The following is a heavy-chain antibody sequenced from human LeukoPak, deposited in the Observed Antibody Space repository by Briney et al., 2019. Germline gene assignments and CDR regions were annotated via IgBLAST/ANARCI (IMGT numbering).Heavy chain of an antibody. CDR3: ARFGESLGYYYYNYMDV. J-gene: IGHJ6*03. CDR1: GYTFTGHY. CDR2: INPNSGGT. D-gene: IGHD3-10*01. Sequence: ASVKVSCKASGYTFTGHYMHGVRQAPGQGLEWMGWINPNSGGTNYAQKFQGRVTMTRDTSISTAYMELSRLRSDDTAVYYCARFGESLGYYYYNYMDVWGKGTTVTVSS. V-gene: IGHV1-2*02.